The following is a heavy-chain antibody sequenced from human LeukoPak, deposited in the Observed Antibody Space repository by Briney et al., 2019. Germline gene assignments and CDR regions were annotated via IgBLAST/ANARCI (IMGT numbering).Heavy chain of an antibody. V-gene: IGHV3-53*01. CDR2: IYSGGST. D-gene: IGHD1/OR15-1a*01. CDR3: ARENNLGDYSRPPGYYYYGMDV. CDR1: GFTVSSNY. J-gene: IGHJ6*02. Sequence: PGESLRLSCAASGFTVSSNYMSWVRQAPGKGLEWVSVIYSGGSTYYADSVKGRFTISRDNSKNTLYLQMNSLRAEDTAVYYCARENNLGDYSRPPGYYYYGMDVWGQGTTVTVSS.